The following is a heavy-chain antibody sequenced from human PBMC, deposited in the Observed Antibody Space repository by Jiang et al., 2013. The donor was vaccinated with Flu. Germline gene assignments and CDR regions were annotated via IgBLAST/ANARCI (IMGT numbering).Heavy chain of an antibody. CDR1: GASISRYY. J-gene: IGHJ4*02. V-gene: IGHV4-59*01. CDR3: VGAGQWLAFDY. CDR2: LYDSETT. Sequence: PGLVKPSETLSLTCAVSGASISRYYWSWIRQPPGKGLEWIGSLYDSETTTYNPSLNSRVTISVDTSKNQFSLKLSSVTAADTALYYCVGAGQWLAFDYWGQGPLVTVSS. D-gene: IGHD6-19*01.